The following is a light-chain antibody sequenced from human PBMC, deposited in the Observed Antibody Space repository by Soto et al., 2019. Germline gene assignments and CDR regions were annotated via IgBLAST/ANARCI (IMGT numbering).Light chain of an antibody. CDR3: HQYNNWPYT. CDR1: QTISNT. CDR2: GAS. J-gene: IGKJ5*01. V-gene: IGKV3-15*01. Sequence: ESVLTQSPGTLSLSPGEMATLCCRASQTISNTFLAWYQQRPGQAPRILIYGASTRAPGIPDRFSGSGSGTEFTLTISSLQSEDVAVYYCHQYNNWPYTFGQGTRLEI.